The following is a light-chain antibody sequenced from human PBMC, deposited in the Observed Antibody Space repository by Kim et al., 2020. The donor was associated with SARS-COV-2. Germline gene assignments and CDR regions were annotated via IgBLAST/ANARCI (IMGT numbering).Light chain of an antibody. V-gene: IGKV3-20*01. CDR2: GTS. Sequence: SLAPGERATLSCRASQSVASNHLAWFQQKPGQAPRLLIYGTSSRATGIPDRFSASESGTDFTLTISRLEPEDFAVYYCQQYDRSPYTFGQGTKLEI. J-gene: IGKJ2*01. CDR3: QQYDRSPYT. CDR1: QSVASNH.